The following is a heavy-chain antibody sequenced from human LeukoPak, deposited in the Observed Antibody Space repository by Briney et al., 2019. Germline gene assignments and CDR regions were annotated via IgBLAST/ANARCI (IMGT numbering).Heavy chain of an antibody. J-gene: IGHJ4*02. CDR1: GGSISNYY. V-gene: IGHV4-59*01. CDR3: ARGGGFGSPPGF. Sequence: SETLSLICTVSGGSISNYYWSWIRRSPEKGLEWIGYIYHSGSANYNPSLTSRVTISVDTSKNQFSLKLASVTAADTAVYYCARGGGFGSPPGFWGQGTLVTVSS. D-gene: IGHD1-26*01. CDR2: IYHSGSA.